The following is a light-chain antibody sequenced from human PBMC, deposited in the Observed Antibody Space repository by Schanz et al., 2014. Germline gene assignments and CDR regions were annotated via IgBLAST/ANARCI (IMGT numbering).Light chain of an antibody. CDR1: SSDVGGFNY. J-gene: IGLJ2*01. Sequence: QSALTQPRSVSGSPGQSVTISCTGTSSDVGGFNYVSWYQHHPGKAPKLMIYDVVKRPSGVPHRFSGSKSGNTASLTISGLQAEDEAEYYCCSYAGSYSSLFGGGTKLTVL. CDR3: CSYAGSYSSL. V-gene: IGLV2-11*01. CDR2: DVV.